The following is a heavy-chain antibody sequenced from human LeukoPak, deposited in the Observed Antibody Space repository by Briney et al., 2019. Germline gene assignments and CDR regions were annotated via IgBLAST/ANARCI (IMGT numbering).Heavy chain of an antibody. CDR2: IYYSGST. J-gene: IGHJ5*02. D-gene: IGHD6-19*01. CDR3: ARSPHNSAWYEKWFDP. V-gene: IGHV4-28*01. CDR1: GYSISSSNW. Sequence: SETLSLTCAVSGYSISSSNWWGWIRQPPGKGLEWIGYIYYSGSTYYNPSLKSRLTMSVDTSKNQFSLKLSSVTAVDTAVYYCARSPHNSAWYEKWFDPWGQGTLITVSS.